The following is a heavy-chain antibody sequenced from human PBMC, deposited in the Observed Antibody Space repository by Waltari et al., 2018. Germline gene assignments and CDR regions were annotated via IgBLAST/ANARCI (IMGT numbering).Heavy chain of an antibody. CDR2: IIPIFGTA. D-gene: IGHD3-10*01. Sequence: QVQLVQSGAEVKKPGSSVKVSCKASGGTLSSYAISWVRQAPGPGLEWMGGIIPIFGTANYAQKFQGRVTITADESTSTAYMELSSLRSEDTAVYYCARDRGRITMVRGVPYYYMDVWGKGTTVTVSS. V-gene: IGHV1-69*12. CDR1: GGTLSSYA. J-gene: IGHJ6*03. CDR3: ARDRGRITMVRGVPYYYMDV.